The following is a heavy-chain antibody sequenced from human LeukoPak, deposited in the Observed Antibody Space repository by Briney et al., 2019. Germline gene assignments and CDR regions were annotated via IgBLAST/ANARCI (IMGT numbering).Heavy chain of an antibody. CDR2: ISSSSSYI. CDR1: GFTFSSYG. CDR3: ARGISSRPGWFDP. V-gene: IGHV3-21*01. D-gene: IGHD3-3*02. J-gene: IGHJ5*02. Sequence: GGSLRLSCAASGFTFSSYGMNWVRQAPGKGLEWVSSISSSSSYIYYADSVKGRFTISRDNAKNSLYLQMNSLRAEDTAVYYCARGISSRPGWFDPWGQGTLVTVSS.